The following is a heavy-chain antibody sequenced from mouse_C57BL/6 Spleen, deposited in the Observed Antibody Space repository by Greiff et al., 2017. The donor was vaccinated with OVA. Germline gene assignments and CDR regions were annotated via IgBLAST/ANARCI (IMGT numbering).Heavy chain of an antibody. D-gene: IGHD2-10*02. CDR3: ARWEVSWYFDV. Sequence: VQLQQPGAELVMPGASVKLSCKASGYTFTSYWMHWVQQRPGQGLEWIGEIDPSDSYTNYNQKFKGKSTLTVDKSSSTAYMQLSSLTSEDSAVYYCARWEVSWYFDVWGTGTTVTVSS. CDR2: IDPSDSYT. V-gene: IGHV1-69*01. J-gene: IGHJ1*03. CDR1: GYTFTSYW.